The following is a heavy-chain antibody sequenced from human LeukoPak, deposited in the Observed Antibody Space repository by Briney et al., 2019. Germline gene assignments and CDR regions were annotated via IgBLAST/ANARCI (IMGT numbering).Heavy chain of an antibody. CDR2: ISYEGSNI. CDR3: ASTQAVTVARGGGFDY. D-gene: IGHD4-23*01. CDR1: GLTFSISA. J-gene: IGHJ4*02. Sequence: GGPLSLPCAPSGLTFSISAMHGLREATGRAVVGVAVISYEGSNIYCADSVKGLFTIPRDNSKNTLYLQMNSLRAEDTAVYYCASTQAVTVARGGGFDYWGQGTLVTVSS. V-gene: IGHV3-30*04.